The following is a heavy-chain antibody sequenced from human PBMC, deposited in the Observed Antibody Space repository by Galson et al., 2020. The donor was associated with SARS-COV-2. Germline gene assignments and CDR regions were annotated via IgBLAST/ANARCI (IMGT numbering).Heavy chain of an antibody. V-gene: IGHV3-48*03. D-gene: IGHD1-20*01. CDR2: IYPSGGTI. CDR3: VREYNWNNNRARWFDP. Sequence: GGSLRLSCAASGFTFSIFEMNWVRQAPGKGLEWVSYIYPSGGTIYYADFVKGRFTISRDDSKNSLYLHMDSLRAEDTAVYYCVREYNWNNNRARWFDPWGQGTLVTVSS. CDR1: GFTFSIFE. J-gene: IGHJ5*02.